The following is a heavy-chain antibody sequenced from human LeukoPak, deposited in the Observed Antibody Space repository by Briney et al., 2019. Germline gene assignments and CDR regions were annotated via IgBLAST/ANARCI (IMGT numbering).Heavy chain of an antibody. V-gene: IGHV3-30*02. CDR3: AKDRGLYKQQLAIGIDY. J-gene: IGHJ4*02. Sequence: TGGSLRLSCAASGFTFSSYGMHWVRQAPGKGLEWVAFIRYDGSNKYYADSVKGRFTISRDNSKNTLYLQMNSLRAEDTAVYYCAKDRGLYKQQLAIGIDYWGQGTLVTVSS. D-gene: IGHD6-13*01. CDR1: GFTFSSYG. CDR2: IRYDGSNK.